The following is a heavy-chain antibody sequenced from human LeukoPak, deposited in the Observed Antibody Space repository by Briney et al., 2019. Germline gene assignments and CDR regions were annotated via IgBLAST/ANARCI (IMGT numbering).Heavy chain of an antibody. J-gene: IGHJ4*02. CDR2: IKQDGSEE. CDR3: ASLKDSGTFFDY. CDR1: GFTFSSYR. V-gene: IGHV3-7*01. Sequence: GGSLRLSCEASGFTFSSYRMNWVRQAPGKGLEWVANIKQDGSEEYYVDSVKGRFTISRDNAKYSLYLQMNSLRAEDTAVYYCASLKDSGTFFDYWGQGPLVTVSS. D-gene: IGHD2-15*01.